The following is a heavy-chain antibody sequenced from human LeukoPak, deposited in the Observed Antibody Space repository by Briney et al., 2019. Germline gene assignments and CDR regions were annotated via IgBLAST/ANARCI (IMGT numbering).Heavy chain of an antibody. CDR2: IYPGDSDT. Sequence: GESLKISCKGSGYSFTSYWIGWVRQMPGKGLEWMGIIYPGDSDTRYSPSFQGQVTISADKSISTAYLQWSSLKASDTAMYYCARLGYYYGSGSYLFLDYWGQGTLVTVSS. CDR1: GYSFTSYW. D-gene: IGHD3-10*01. V-gene: IGHV5-51*01. CDR3: ARLGYYYGSGSYLFLDY. J-gene: IGHJ4*02.